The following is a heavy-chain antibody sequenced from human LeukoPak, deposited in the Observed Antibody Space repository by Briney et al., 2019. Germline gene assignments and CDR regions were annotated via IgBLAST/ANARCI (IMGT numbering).Heavy chain of an antibody. CDR3: AKAAGGYCSSTSCPYYYMDV. V-gene: IGHV3-30*02. D-gene: IGHD2-2*01. CDR1: GFTFSSYG. J-gene: IGHJ6*03. CDR2: IRYGGSNK. Sequence: GGSLRLSCAASGFTFSSYGMHWVRQAPGKGLEWVAFIRYGGSNKYYADSVKGRFTISRDNSKNTLYLQMNSLRAEDTAVYYCAKAAGGYCSSTSCPYYYMDVWGKGTTVTVSS.